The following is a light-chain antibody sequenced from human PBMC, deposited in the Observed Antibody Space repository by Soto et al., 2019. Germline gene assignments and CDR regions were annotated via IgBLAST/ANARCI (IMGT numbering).Light chain of an antibody. Sequence: DIELTQSPEYLALSLGERATITCKSSHSLLYRINDKSYLGWSQQKPGQPPKLLISGATTRESGVPDRFSASGSGTDFTLIISSLQVEDVAVYYCHQFFATPYTFGQGTKLEIK. CDR3: HQFFATPYT. V-gene: IGKV4-1*01. CDR2: GAT. CDR1: HSLLYRINDKSY. J-gene: IGKJ2*01.